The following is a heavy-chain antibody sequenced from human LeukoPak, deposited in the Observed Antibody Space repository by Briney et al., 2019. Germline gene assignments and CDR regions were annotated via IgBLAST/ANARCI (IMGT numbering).Heavy chain of an antibody. CDR1: GYTLTELS. CDR2: FDPEDGET. V-gene: IGHV1-24*01. CDR3: ATPRPHYYDSSGYKGDAFDI. Sequence: GASVKVSCKVSGYTLTELSMHWVRQAPGKGLEWMGGFDPEDGETIYAQKFQGRVTTTEDTSTDTAYMELSSLRSEDTAVYYCATPRPHYYDSSGYKGDAFDIWGQGTMVTVSS. J-gene: IGHJ3*02. D-gene: IGHD3-22*01.